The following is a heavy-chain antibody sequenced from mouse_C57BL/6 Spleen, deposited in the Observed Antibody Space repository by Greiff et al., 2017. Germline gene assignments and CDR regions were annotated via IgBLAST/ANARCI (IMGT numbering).Heavy chain of an antibody. CDR1: GYTFTTYP. Sequence: VKVVESGAELVKPGASVKMSCKASGYTFTTYPIEWMKQNHGKSLEWIGNFHPYNDDTKYNEKFKGKATLTVEKSSSKIYLELSKLTSDDSAVYYCARSACDYDDFDYWGQGTTLTVSS. CDR2: FHPYNDDT. D-gene: IGHD2-4*01. J-gene: IGHJ2*01. V-gene: IGHV1-47*01. CDR3: ARSACDYDDFDY.